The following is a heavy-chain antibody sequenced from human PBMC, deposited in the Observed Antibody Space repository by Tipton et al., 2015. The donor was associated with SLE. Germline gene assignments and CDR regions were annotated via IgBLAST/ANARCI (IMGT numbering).Heavy chain of an antibody. Sequence: SLRLSCAASGFTVSSNYMSWVRQAPGKGLEWVSVIYSGGSTYYADSVKGRFTISRHNSKNTLYLQMNSLRAEDTAVYYCATRIAAAGTDWYFDVWGRGTLVAVSP. V-gene: IGHV3-53*04. CDR1: GFTVSSNY. CDR3: ATRIAAAGTDWYFDV. CDR2: IYSGGST. J-gene: IGHJ2*01. D-gene: IGHD6-13*01.